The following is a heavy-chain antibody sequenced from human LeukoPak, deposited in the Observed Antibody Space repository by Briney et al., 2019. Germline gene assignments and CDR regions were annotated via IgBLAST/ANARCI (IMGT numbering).Heavy chain of an antibody. J-gene: IGHJ4*02. CDR2: LYYSGSI. D-gene: IGHD3-22*01. CDR3: ARHGPPMSPIDY. CDR1: GDSISRSTYY. Sequence: SETLSLTCTVSGDSISRSTYYWGRIRQPPGRGLEWIGALYYSGSIYYNPSLKSRVTISVGTPKNQFSLKLNSVTAADTALYYCARHGPPMSPIDYWGQGTLVSVSS. V-gene: IGHV4-39*01.